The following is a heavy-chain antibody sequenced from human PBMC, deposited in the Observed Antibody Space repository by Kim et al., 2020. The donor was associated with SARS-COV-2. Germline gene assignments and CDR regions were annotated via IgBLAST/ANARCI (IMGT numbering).Heavy chain of an antibody. J-gene: IGHJ6*02. D-gene: IGHD3-10*01. V-gene: IGHV1-8*01. CDR1: GYTFTSYD. CDR3: ARAFGSGSYVYYYGMDV. CDR2: MNPNSGNS. Sequence: ASVKVSCKASGYTFTSYDINWVRQATGQGLEWMGWMNPNSGNSGYALKFQGRVTMTRNTSISTAYMELSSLRSEDTAVYYCARAFGSGSYVYYYGMDVWGQRTTGTVSS.